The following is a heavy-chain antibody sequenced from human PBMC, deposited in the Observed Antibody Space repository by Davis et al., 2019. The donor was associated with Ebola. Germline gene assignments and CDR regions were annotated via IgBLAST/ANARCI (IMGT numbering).Heavy chain of an antibody. Sequence: GESLKISCAASGFTFSSYSINWVRQAPGKGLEWVAVISYVGTHMYYGDSVKGRFTISRDNSKNTLYLQMSDLRVDDTAVYYCAKDRLRLCSNYYDSSGADNWGQGTLVTVST. CDR1: GFTFSSYS. J-gene: IGHJ4*02. D-gene: IGHD3-22*01. CDR3: AKDRLRLCSNYYDSSGADN. CDR2: ISYVGTHM. V-gene: IGHV3-30*18.